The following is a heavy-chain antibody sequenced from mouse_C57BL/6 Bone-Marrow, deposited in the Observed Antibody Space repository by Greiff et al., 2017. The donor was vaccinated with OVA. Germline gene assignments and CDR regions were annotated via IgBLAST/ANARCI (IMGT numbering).Heavy chain of an antibody. J-gene: IGHJ4*01. D-gene: IGHD2-1*01. CDR1: GYTFTSYW. CDR3: ARLPCGYYAMDY. Sequence: QVQLQQPGAELVKPGASVKLSCKASGYTFTSYWMHWVKQRPGQGLEWIGMIHPNSGSTNYNEKFKSKATLTVDKSSSTAYMQLLSLTSEDSAVYYCARLPCGYYAMDYWGQGTSVTVSS. CDR2: IHPNSGST. V-gene: IGHV1-64*01.